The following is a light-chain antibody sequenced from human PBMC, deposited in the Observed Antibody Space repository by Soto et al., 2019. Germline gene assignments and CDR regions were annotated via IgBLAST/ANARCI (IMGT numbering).Light chain of an antibody. CDR1: QSVGTY. J-gene: IGKJ2*01. CDR2: TAS. V-gene: IGKV3-11*01. CDR3: QQRSDWRYT. Sequence: EIVLTQSPATLSLSPGESATLSCRASQSVGTYLAWYQQKPGQTPRLVIYTASNRATGIPARFSGSGSGPDFTPTISSLEPEDFAVYYCQQRSDWRYTFGHGTKLDVK.